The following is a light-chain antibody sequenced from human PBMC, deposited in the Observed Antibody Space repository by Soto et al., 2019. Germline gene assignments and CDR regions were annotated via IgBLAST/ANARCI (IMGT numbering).Light chain of an antibody. CDR1: QSVSSSY. J-gene: IGKJ3*01. CDR3: QQYGTSLFS. Sequence: ETVLTQSPGTLSLSPGERATLSCRASQSVSSSYLAWYQQKPGQAPRLLISGTSSRATGIPDRFSGSGSGTDFTLTISRLEPEDFAVYYCQQYGTSLFSFGPGTKVDIK. V-gene: IGKV3-20*01. CDR2: GTS.